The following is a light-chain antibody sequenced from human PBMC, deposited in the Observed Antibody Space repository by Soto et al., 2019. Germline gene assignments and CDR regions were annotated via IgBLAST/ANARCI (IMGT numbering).Light chain of an antibody. V-gene: IGKV3-20*01. CDR1: QSVSTHY. CDR3: QQYDSSPRT. J-gene: IGKJ1*01. CDR2: ATS. Sequence: EMVLTQSPGALSLSPGERATISCRASQSVSTHYLAWYQQRPGQAPRLLMYATSTRATGIPDRFSGSGSGTDFTLTITRLEPEDFAVYWCQQYDSSPRTFGQGTKVEIK.